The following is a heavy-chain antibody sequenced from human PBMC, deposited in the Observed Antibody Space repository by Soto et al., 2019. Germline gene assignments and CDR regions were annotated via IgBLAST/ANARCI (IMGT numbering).Heavy chain of an antibody. CDR3: ARADIAATGRLFWFDP. Sequence: SETLSLTCTVSGGSISSYYWSWIRQPPGKGLEWIGYIYYSGSTNYNPSLKSRVTISVDTSKNQFSLKLSSVTAADTAVYYCARADIAATGRLFWFDPWGQGTLVTVSS. V-gene: IGHV4-59*01. CDR2: IYYSGST. D-gene: IGHD6-13*01. CDR1: GGSISSYY. J-gene: IGHJ5*02.